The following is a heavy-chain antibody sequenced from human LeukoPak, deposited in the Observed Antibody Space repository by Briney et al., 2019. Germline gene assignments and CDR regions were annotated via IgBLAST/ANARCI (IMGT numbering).Heavy chain of an antibody. V-gene: IGHV3-33*01. CDR1: GFTFSSYA. CDR3: ARINWHFDL. Sequence: GKSLRLSCAASGFTFSSYAIHWVRQAPDKGLEWVAVIWYDGSNKYYGDSVKGRCTISRDNSKNTVNLQMNSLRADDTAVYYCARINWHFDLWGRGTLVTVSS. J-gene: IGHJ2*01. CDR2: IWYDGSNK.